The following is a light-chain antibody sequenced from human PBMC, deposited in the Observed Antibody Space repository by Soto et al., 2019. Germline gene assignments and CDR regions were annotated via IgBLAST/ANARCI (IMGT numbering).Light chain of an antibody. CDR1: SSDVGTYNY. CDR2: DAS. V-gene: IGLV2-14*01. Sequence: QSALTQPASVSGSPGQSITISCTGTSSDVGTYNYVSWYQQHPGKAPRLMIYDASNRPSGVSNRFSGSKSGNTASLTISGLQAEDEADYYCSSYISSSTGVFGGGTKLTVL. CDR3: SSYISSSTGV. J-gene: IGLJ2*01.